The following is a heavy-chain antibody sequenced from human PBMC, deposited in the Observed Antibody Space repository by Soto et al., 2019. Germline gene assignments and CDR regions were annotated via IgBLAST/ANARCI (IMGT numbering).Heavy chain of an antibody. J-gene: IGHJ6*02. CDR2: ISAYNGNT. CDR1: GYTFTSYG. V-gene: IGHV1-18*01. D-gene: IGHD5-18*01. Sequence: ASVKXSCKASGYTFTSYGISWVRQAPGQGLXWMGWISAYNGNTNYAQKLQGRVTMTTDTSTSTAYMELRSLRSDDTAVYYCARDQNTAMVTSYYYYGMDVWGQGTTVTLSS. CDR3: ARDQNTAMVTSYYYYGMDV.